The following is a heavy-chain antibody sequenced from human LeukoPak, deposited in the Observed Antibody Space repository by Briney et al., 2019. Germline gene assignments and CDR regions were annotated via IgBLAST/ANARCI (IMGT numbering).Heavy chain of an antibody. V-gene: IGHV1-69*04. D-gene: IGHD1-7*01. CDR2: IIPILGIA. J-gene: IGHJ4*02. CDR1: GGTFSSYA. Sequence: ASVKVSCKASGGTFSSYAISWVRQAPGQGLEWMGRIIPILGIANYAQKFQGRVTITADKSTSTAYMELSSLRSEDTAVYYCARDRDERYWNYGSYWGQGTLVTVSS. CDR3: ARDRDERYWNYGSY.